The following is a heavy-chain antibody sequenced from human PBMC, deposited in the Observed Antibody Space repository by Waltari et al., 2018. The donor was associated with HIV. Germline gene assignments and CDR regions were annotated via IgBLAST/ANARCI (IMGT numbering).Heavy chain of an antibody. D-gene: IGHD3-10*01. CDR2: INSDGSST. J-gene: IGHJ4*02. CDR3: ASPAGKAY. CDR1: GFTFSDDR. Sequence: EVQLVESGGDLVQPGGSLRLSCAASGFTFSDDRMHWVRQAPGKGLVWVSRINSDGSSTNYADSVKGRFTISRDNAKNTLYLQMNSLRVEDTAVYYCASPAGKAYWGQGSLVTVSS. V-gene: IGHV3-74*01.